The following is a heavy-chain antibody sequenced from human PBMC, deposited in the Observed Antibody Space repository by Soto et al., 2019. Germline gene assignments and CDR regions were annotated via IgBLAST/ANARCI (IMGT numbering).Heavy chain of an antibody. D-gene: IGHD3-22*01. Sequence: GESLKISCKGSGYSFTSYWIGWVRQMPGKGLEWMGIIYPGDSDTRYSPSFQGQVTISADKSISTAYLQWSSLKASDTAMYYCARLPLPYYYASSGLAFDYWGQGTLVTVSS. CDR3: ARLPLPYYYASSGLAFDY. V-gene: IGHV5-51*01. J-gene: IGHJ4*02. CDR2: IYPGDSDT. CDR1: GYSFTSYW.